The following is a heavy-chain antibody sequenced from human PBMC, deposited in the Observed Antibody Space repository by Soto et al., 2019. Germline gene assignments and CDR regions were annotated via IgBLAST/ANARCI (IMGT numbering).Heavy chain of an antibody. CDR3: AKDSYSGTYTTDFDY. V-gene: IGHV3-30*18. J-gene: IGHJ4*02. Sequence: GGSLRLSCAVSGFTFSSYCMHWVRQAPGKGLEWVALISYDGGNEKYTESVKDRFTISRDDSHNVAYLQMSSLRTEDTAMYYCAKDSYSGTYTTDFDYWGQGSLVTVSS. D-gene: IGHD1-26*01. CDR2: ISYDGGNE. CDR1: GFTFSSYC.